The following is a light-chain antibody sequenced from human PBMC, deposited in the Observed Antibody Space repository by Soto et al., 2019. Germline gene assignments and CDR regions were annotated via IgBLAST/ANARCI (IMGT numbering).Light chain of an antibody. Sequence: EMTQNHQTLPRSVGDRFTITCRASQTISSWLAWYQQKPGKAPKLLIYKASTLKSGVPSRFSGSGSGTEFTLTISSLQPEDFATYYCQHYNSYSEAVGQGTKVDI. CDR1: QTISSW. CDR3: QHYNSYSEA. J-gene: IGKJ1*01. V-gene: IGKV1-5*03. CDR2: KAS.